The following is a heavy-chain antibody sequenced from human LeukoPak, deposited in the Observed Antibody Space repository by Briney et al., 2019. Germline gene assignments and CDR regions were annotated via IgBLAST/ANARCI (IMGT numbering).Heavy chain of an antibody. V-gene: IGHV3-11*04. J-gene: IGHJ4*02. D-gene: IGHD3-22*01. CDR1: GFTFSDYY. Sequence: GGSLRLSCAASGFTFSDYYMSWLRQAPGKGLEWVSYISSSGSTIYYADSVKGRFTISRDNAKNSLYLQMNSLRAEDTAVYYCAREGYYYDSSGKLQGYYFDYWGQGTLVTVSS. CDR3: AREGYYYDSSGKLQGYYFDY. CDR2: ISSSGSTI.